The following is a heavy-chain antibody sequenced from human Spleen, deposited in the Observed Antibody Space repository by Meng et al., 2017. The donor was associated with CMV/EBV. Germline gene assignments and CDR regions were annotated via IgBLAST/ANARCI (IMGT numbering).Heavy chain of an antibody. D-gene: IGHD3-3*01. J-gene: IGHJ4*02. CDR3: ARAGYDFWSGYYGDY. CDR2: IYPGDSDT. Sequence: GGSLRLSCKGSGFSFTNYWIGWVRQMPGKGLEWMGIIYPGDSDTRYSPSFQGQVTISADKSISTAYLQWSSLKASDTAMYYCARAGYDFWSGYYGDYWGQGTLVTVSS. CDR1: GFSFTNYW. V-gene: IGHV5-51*01.